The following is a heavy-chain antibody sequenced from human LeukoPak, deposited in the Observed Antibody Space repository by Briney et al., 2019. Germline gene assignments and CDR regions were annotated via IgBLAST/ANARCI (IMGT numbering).Heavy chain of an antibody. CDR2: ISGSGGST. CDR1: GFTFSSYA. D-gene: IGHD5-12*01. Sequence: GGSLRLSCAASGFTFSSYAMSWVRQAPGKGLEWVSAISGSGGSTYYADSMKGRFTISRDNSKNTLYLQMNSLRAEDTAVYYCAKGRWLQSEDGMDVWGQGTTVTVSS. CDR3: AKGRWLQSEDGMDV. J-gene: IGHJ6*02. V-gene: IGHV3-23*01.